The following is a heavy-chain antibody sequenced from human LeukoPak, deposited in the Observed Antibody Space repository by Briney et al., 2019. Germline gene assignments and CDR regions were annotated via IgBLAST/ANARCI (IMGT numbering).Heavy chain of an antibody. CDR3: ARDFYYDSSSGAFDI. V-gene: IGHV3-33*01. CDR2: IWYDGSNK. CDR1: GFTFSSYG. J-gene: IGHJ3*02. Sequence: GRSLRLSCAASGFTFSSYGMHWVRQAPGKGLEWVAVIWYDGSNKYYADSVKGRFTISRDNSKNTLYLQMNSLRAEDTAVYYCARDFYYDSSSGAFDIWGQGTMVTVSS. D-gene: IGHD3-22*01.